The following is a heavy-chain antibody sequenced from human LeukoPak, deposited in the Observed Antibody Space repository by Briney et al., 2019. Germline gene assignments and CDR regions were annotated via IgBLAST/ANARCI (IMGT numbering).Heavy chain of an antibody. CDR1: GFTFGSYG. CDR2: ISYDGSNE. D-gene: IGHD6-13*01. CDR3: AREGATAGSGYYFDY. Sequence: AGGSLRLSCAASGFTFGSYGMHWVRQAPGKGLEWVAAISYDGSNEYYLDSVKGRFTVSRDNSKNTLNLQMNTLTPEDTAVYYCAREGATAGSGYYFDYWGQGSLVTVSS. J-gene: IGHJ4*02. V-gene: IGHV3-30*03.